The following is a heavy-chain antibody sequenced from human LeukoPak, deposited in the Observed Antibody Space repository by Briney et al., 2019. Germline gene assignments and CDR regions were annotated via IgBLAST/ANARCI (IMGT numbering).Heavy chain of an antibody. J-gene: IGHJ4*02. CDR2: ISTSGSTI. V-gene: IGHV3-48*03. CDR3: ARDGPGYSFDH. D-gene: IGHD5-18*01. CDR1: GFTFSSYE. Sequence: PGGSLRLSCAASGFTFSSYEMKWVRQAPGEGLEWVSCISTSGSTIYYADSVKGRFTMSRDNARNSLYLQMNSLRAEDTAVYYCARDGPGYSFDHWGQGTLVTVSS.